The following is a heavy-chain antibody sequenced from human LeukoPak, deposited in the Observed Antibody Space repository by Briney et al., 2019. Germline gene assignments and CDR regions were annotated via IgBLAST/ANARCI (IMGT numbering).Heavy chain of an antibody. V-gene: IGHV3-49*04. D-gene: IGHD3-22*01. CDR3: TRDRSGYYYNWFDP. CDR2: IRSKAYGGTT. J-gene: IGHJ5*02. Sequence: PGGPLRLSCTASGFTFGDYTMNWVRQAPGKGLEWVGFIRSKAYGGTTEYAASVKGRFTISRDDSKTIAYLQMNSLKTEDTALYYCTRDRSGYYYNWFDPWGQGTLVTVSS. CDR1: GFTFGDYT.